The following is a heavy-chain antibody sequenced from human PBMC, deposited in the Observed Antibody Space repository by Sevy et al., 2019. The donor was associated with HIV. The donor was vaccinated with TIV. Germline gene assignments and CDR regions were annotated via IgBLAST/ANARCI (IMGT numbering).Heavy chain of an antibody. V-gene: IGHV4-39*01. J-gene: IGHJ4*02. D-gene: IGHD3-10*01. CDR3: ARQSGGITMVRGPTPFN. Sequence: SETLSLTCTVSGGSISSSSYYWGWIRQPPGKGLEWIGSIYYSGSTYYNPSLKSRVTISVDTSKNQFSLKLSSVTAAXTAVYYCARQSGGITMVRGPTPFNWGQGTLVTVSS. CDR1: GGSISSSSYY. CDR2: IYYSGST.